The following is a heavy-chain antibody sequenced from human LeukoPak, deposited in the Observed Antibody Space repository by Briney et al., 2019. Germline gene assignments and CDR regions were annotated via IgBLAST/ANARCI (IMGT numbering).Heavy chain of an antibody. J-gene: IGHJ5*02. V-gene: IGHV1-2*02. Sequence: ASVKVSCKASGYTFTGYYMHWVRQAPGQALEWMVWINPNSGGTNYAQKFQGRVTMTRDTSISTAYMELSRLRSDDTAVYYCARGTPPHGDYGVWFDPWGQGTLVTVSS. D-gene: IGHD4-17*01. CDR3: ARGTPPHGDYGVWFDP. CDR2: INPNSGGT. CDR1: GYTFTGYY.